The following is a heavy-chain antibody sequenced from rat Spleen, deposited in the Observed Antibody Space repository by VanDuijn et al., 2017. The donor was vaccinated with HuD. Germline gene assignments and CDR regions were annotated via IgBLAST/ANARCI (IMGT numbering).Heavy chain of an antibody. Sequence: VQLVESGGGLVQPGKSLKLSCSASGFTFSSYGMHWIRQAPGKGLDWVAYISSSSGTVYADAVKGRFTISRDNAKNTLYLQLNSLKSEDTAIYYCARKTEGMGFAYWGQGTLVTVSS. CDR3: ARKTEGMGFAY. CDR1: GFTFSSYG. V-gene: IGHV5-62*01. J-gene: IGHJ3*01. D-gene: IGHD1-11*01. CDR2: ISSSSGT.